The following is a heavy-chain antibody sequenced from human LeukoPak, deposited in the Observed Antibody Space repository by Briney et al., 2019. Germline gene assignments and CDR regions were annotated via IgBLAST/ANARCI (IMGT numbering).Heavy chain of an antibody. J-gene: IGHJ4*02. D-gene: IGHD3-10*01. CDR2: IIPIFGTA. V-gene: IGHV1-69*05. CDR3: ARHGDYYGSGSYDY. Sequence: SVTLSCTASGGTFTSYAISWVRQAPGQGLEWMGRIIPIFGTANYAQKFQCRVTITTDESTSTAYMELSSLRSEDTAVYYCARHGDYYGSGSYDYWGQGTLVTVSS. CDR1: GGTFTSYA.